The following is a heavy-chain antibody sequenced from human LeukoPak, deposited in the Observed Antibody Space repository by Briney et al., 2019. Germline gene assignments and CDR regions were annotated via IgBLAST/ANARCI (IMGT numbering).Heavy chain of an antibody. CDR3: VKDGGSYGSGSNSFSH. Sequence: GRSLRLSCAASGFTFDDSAMHWVRQTPEKGLEWVSGISWNSDNIAYVDSVKGRFTISRDNRKNSLYLQMDSLRPEDTALYYCVKDGGSYGSGSNSFSHWGQGTLVIVS. D-gene: IGHD3-10*01. CDR1: GFTFDDSA. V-gene: IGHV3-9*01. CDR2: ISWNSDNI. J-gene: IGHJ4*02.